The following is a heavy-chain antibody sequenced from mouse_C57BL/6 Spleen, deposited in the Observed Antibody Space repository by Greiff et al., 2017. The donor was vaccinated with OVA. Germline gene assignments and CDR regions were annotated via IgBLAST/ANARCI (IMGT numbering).Heavy chain of an antibody. CDR3: ASEREYYGSSYVPFAY. D-gene: IGHD1-1*01. Sequence: VKLQESGPGLVAPSQSLSITCTVSGFSLTSYGVDWVRQSPGKGLEWLGVIWGVGSTNYNSALKSRLSISKDNSKSQVFLKMNSLQTDDTAMYYCASEREYYGSSYVPFAYWGQGTLVTVSA. CDR1: GFSLTSYG. CDR2: IWGVGST. V-gene: IGHV2-6*01. J-gene: IGHJ3*01.